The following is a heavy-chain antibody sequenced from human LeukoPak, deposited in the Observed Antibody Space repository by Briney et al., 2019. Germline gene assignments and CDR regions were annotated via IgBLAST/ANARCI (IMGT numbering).Heavy chain of an antibody. J-gene: IGHJ3*02. CDR2: INHSGST. CDR1: GGSISSSSYY. Sequence: SETLSLTCTVSGGSISSSSYYWGWIRQPPGKGLEWIGEINHSGSTNYNPSLKSRVTISVDTSKNQFSLKLSSVTAADTAVYYCASRQLWLRVHAFDIWGQGTMVTVSS. V-gene: IGHV4-39*07. CDR3: ASRQLWLRVHAFDI. D-gene: IGHD5-18*01.